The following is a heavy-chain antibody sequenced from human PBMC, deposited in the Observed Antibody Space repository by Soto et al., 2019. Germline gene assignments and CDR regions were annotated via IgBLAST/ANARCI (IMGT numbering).Heavy chain of an antibody. CDR3: ARVSAITMFRGAGPTAY. CDR1: GFTFSSYG. CDR2: IWYDGSNK. V-gene: IGHV3-33*01. Sequence: QVQLVESGGGVVQPGRSLRLSCAASGFTFSSYGMHWVRQAPGKGLEWVAVIWYDGSNKYYADSVKGRFTISRDNSKNTLYLKMKSLRAEDTAVYYCARVSAITMFRGAGPTAYWGQGTLVTVSS. D-gene: IGHD3-10*01. J-gene: IGHJ4*02.